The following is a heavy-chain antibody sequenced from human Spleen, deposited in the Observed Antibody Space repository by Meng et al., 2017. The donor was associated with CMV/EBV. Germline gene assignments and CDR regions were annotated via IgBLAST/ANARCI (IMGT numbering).Heavy chain of an antibody. CDR3: ARMGEIVVVPAASDY. Sequence: GGSLRLSCTVSGFSFSDYELNWVRQAPGKGLEWVSFISPSGTATQYADSVKGRFTISRDNAKNSLYLQMNSLRAEDTAVYYCARMGEIVVVPAASDYWGQGTLVTVSS. CDR1: GFSFSDYE. J-gene: IGHJ4*02. D-gene: IGHD2-2*01. V-gene: IGHV3-48*03. CDR2: ISPSGTAT.